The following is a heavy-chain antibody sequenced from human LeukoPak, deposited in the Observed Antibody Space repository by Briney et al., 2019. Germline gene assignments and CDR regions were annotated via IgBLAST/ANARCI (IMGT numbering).Heavy chain of an antibody. CDR3: AKGRHLDYYDFSSTHCFDY. Sequence: GGSLRLSCAASGFTFSSYAMHWVRQAPGKGLEWVAVISYDGSNKYYADSVKGRFTISRDNSKNTLYLQMNSLRAEDTAVYYCAKGRHLDYYDFSSTHCFDYWGQGTLVTVSS. V-gene: IGHV3-30-3*01. D-gene: IGHD3-3*01. CDR2: ISYDGSNK. J-gene: IGHJ4*02. CDR1: GFTFSSYA.